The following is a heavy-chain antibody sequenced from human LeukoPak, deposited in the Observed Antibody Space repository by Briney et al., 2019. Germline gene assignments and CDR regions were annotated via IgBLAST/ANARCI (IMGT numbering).Heavy chain of an antibody. CDR2: ISYDGSNK. V-gene: IGHV3-30*03. D-gene: IGHD6-13*01. J-gene: IGHJ4*02. CDR1: GFTFSSYG. CDR3: ARGRAAAGTDY. Sequence: GGSLRLSCAASGFTFSSYGMHWVRQAPGKGLEWVAVISYDGSNKYYADSVKGRFTISRDNSKNTLYLQMNSLRAEDTAVYYCARGRAAAGTDYWGQGTLVTVSS.